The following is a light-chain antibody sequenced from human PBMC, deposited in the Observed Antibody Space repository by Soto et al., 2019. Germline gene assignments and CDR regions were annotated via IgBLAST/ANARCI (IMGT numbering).Light chain of an antibody. CDR2: GNS. V-gene: IGLV1-40*01. Sequence: QLVLTQPPSVSGAPGQRVTISCTGSSSNIGAGFDVHWYQQLPGTAPKLLIFGNSNRPSGVLERFSGSKSGTSASLAITGLQAEDEADYYCQSYDNSLSGDVVFGGGTQLTVL. J-gene: IGLJ2*01. CDR1: SSNIGAGFD. CDR3: QSYDNSLSGDVV.